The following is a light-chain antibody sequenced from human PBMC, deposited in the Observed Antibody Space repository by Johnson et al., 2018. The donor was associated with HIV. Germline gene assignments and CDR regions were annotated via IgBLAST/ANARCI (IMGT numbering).Light chain of an antibody. Sequence: HSVLTQPPSVSAAPGQKVTVSCSGSSSNIGSNYVSWYQQLPGTAPKLLIYENNKRPSGIPDRFSGSKSGTSATLGITGLQTGDEADYYCGTWDSSLSAVFGTGTKVTVL. V-gene: IGLV1-51*02. CDR1: SSNIGSNY. CDR3: GTWDSSLSAV. CDR2: ENN. J-gene: IGLJ1*01.